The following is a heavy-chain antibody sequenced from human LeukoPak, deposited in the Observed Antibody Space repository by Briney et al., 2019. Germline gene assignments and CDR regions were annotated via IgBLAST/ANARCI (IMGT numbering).Heavy chain of an antibody. D-gene: IGHD5-18*01. CDR3: ARVPPRGYSYGSGAFDI. J-gene: IGHJ3*02. CDR2: INHSGST. CDR1: GGSFSGYY. Sequence: PSETLSLTCAVYGGSFSGYYWNWIRQPPGKGLEWIGEINHSGSTNYNPSLKSRVTISVDTSKNQFSLKLSSVTAADTAVYYCARVPPRGYSYGSGAFDIWGQGTMVTVSS. V-gene: IGHV4-34*01.